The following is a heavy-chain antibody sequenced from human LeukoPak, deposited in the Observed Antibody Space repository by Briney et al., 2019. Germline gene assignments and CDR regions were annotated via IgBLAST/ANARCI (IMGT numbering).Heavy chain of an antibody. CDR3: AKDIGSYYDY. J-gene: IGHJ4*02. Sequence: PGGSLRLSCVASGFTFSSNGMHWVRQAPGKGLEWVTFTQYDGSKKYYADSVKGRFTISRHNSKNTLYLEMNSLRAEDTAVYYCAKDIGSYYDYWGQGILVTVSS. V-gene: IGHV3-30*02. D-gene: IGHD3-10*01. CDR1: GFTFSSNG. CDR2: TQYDGSKK.